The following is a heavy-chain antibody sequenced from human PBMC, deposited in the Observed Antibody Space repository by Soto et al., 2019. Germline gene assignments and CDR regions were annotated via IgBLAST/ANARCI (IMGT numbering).Heavy chain of an antibody. CDR2: ISFDGANK. V-gene: IGHV3-30*09. J-gene: IGHJ1*01. D-gene: IGHD4-4*01. CDR1: CGSISSSNW. CDR3: ARRTLVTTRYFQH. Sequence: PSETLSLTCAVSCGSISSSNWWSWVRQAPGKGLEWVAVISFDGANKYYADSVKGRFALSRDNSKNTVFLQMNSLRRDDTAIFYCARRTLVTTRYFQHWGQGTQVTVSS.